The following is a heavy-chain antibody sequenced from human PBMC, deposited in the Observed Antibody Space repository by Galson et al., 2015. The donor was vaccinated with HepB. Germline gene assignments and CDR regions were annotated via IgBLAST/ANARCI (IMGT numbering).Heavy chain of an antibody. D-gene: IGHD5-12*01. Sequence: SVKVSCKASGGTFSSYAISWVRQAPGQGLEWMGGIIPIFGTANYAQKFQGRVTITADESTSTAYMELSSLRSEDTAVYYCARRGSGVYSGYEVDYYYYYYMDVWGKGTTVTVSS. J-gene: IGHJ6*03. CDR3: ARRGSGVYSGYEVDYYYYYYMDV. V-gene: IGHV1-69*13. CDR1: GGTFSSYA. CDR2: IIPIFGTA.